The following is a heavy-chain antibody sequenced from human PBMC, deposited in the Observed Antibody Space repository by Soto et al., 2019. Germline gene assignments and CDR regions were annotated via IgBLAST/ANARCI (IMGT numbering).Heavy chain of an antibody. Sequence: GESLKISCKGSGYSFTSYWISWVRQMPGKGLEWMGRIDPSDSYTNYSPSFQGHVTISADKSISTAYLQWSSLKASDTAMYYCARHQGSTSCYGQGVCGGMDVWGQGTTVTVSS. CDR1: GYSFTSYW. CDR3: ARHQGSTSCYGQGVCGGMDV. J-gene: IGHJ6*02. D-gene: IGHD2-2*01. CDR2: IDPSDSYT. V-gene: IGHV5-10-1*01.